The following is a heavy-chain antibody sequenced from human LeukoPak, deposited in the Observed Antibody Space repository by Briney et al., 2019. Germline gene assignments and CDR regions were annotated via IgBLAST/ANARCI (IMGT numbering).Heavy chain of an antibody. V-gene: IGHV4-34*01. Sequence: SETLSLTCAVYGGSFSGYYWSWIRQPPGKGLEWIGEINHSGSTNYNPSLKSRVTISVDTSKNQFSLKLSSVTAVDTAVYYCASGSYNYFDYWGQGTLVTVSS. CDR1: GGSFSGYY. CDR3: ASGSYNYFDY. CDR2: INHSGST. D-gene: IGHD1-26*01. J-gene: IGHJ4*02.